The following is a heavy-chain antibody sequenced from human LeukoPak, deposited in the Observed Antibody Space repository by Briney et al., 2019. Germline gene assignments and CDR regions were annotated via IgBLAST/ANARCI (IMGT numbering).Heavy chain of an antibody. CDR1: GYTFTGYY. J-gene: IGHJ4*02. CDR3: ARGPIRPPVVVIAIYDY. Sequence: ASVKVSCKASGYTFTGYYMHWVRQAPGQGLEWMGWIIPNSGGTNYAQKFQGRVTMTRDTSIGTAYMELSRLRSDDTAVYYCARGPIRPPVVVIAIYDYWGQGTLVTVSS. D-gene: IGHD2-21*01. V-gene: IGHV1-2*02. CDR2: IIPNSGGT.